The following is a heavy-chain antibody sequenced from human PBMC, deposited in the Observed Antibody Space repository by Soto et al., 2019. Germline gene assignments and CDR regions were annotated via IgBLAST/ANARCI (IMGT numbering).Heavy chain of an antibody. V-gene: IGHV3-66*01. CDR3: ATLTKYDILTGFYPC. J-gene: IGHJ4*02. CDR1: GFTVNSNY. CDR2: IYSDGST. Sequence: PGGSLRLSCAASGFTVNSNYMSWVLQAPWKGLEWVSVIYSDGSTYYADSVKGRFIISRDNSNNTLYFQMNSLRAEDTAVYYCATLTKYDILTGFYPCWGQGTLVTVSS. D-gene: IGHD3-9*01.